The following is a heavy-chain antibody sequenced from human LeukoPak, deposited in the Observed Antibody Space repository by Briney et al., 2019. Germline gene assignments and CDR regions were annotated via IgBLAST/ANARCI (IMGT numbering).Heavy chain of an antibody. Sequence: GGSLRLSCAASEFTFSSYWMTWVRQAPGKGLEWVANIKQDGSEKYYVDSVKGRFTISRDNAKNTLYLQMNSLRAEDTAVYYCARVRCSGGSCKQYYYYYMDVWGKGTTVTISS. J-gene: IGHJ6*03. V-gene: IGHV3-7*01. CDR2: IKQDGSEK. D-gene: IGHD2-15*01. CDR1: EFTFSSYW. CDR3: ARVRCSGGSCKQYYYYYMDV.